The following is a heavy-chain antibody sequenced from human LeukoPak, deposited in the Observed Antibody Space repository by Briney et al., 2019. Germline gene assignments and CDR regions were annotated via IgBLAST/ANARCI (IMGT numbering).Heavy chain of an antibody. CDR3: ARGQYSSSWTGGYFDY. Sequence: SETLSLTCAVYGGSFSGYYWSWIRQPPGKGLEWIGEINHSGSTNYNPSLKSRVTISVDTSKNQFSLKLNSVTAADTAVYYCARGQYSSSWTGGYFDYWGQGTLVTVSS. V-gene: IGHV4-34*01. D-gene: IGHD6-13*01. J-gene: IGHJ4*02. CDR1: GGSFSGYY. CDR2: INHSGST.